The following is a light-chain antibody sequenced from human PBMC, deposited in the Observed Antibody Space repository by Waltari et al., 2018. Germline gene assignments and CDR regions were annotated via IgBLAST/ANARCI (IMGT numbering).Light chain of an antibody. CDR1: RSDVGTHNY. CDR2: YVS. CDR3: NSYTNSGTYV. Sequence: QSALTQPASVSGSPGQSITISCTGTRSDVGTHNYVSWYQQRPGKAPDLIIFYVSNRPSGVSIRFSGSKSGNTASLTISGLQAEDEADYYCNSYTNSGTYVFGSGTKVTVL. V-gene: IGLV2-14*03. J-gene: IGLJ1*01.